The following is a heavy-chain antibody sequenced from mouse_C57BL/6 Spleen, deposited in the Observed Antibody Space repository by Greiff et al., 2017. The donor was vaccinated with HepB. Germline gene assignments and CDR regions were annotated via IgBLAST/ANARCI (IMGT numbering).Heavy chain of an antibody. Sequence: VQLQESGPELVKPGASVKISCKASGYAFSSSWMNWVKQRPGKGLEWIGRIYPGDGDTNYNGKFKGKATLTADKSSSTAYMQLSSLTSEDSAVYFCARSEVGRDFDYWGQGTTLTVSS. J-gene: IGHJ2*01. D-gene: IGHD4-1*01. CDR3: ARSEVGRDFDY. CDR1: GYAFSSSW. V-gene: IGHV1-82*01. CDR2: IYPGDGDT.